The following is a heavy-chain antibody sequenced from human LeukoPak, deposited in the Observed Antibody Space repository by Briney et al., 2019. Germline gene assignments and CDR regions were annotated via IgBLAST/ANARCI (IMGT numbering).Heavy chain of an antibody. D-gene: IGHD3-16*01. Sequence: GESLKISCKGSGYSFTSYWIGWVRQMPGKGLEWMGIIYPGDSDTRYSPSFQGQVTISADKSISTAYLQWSSLKASDTAMYYCARRLAFGGVPNSWDYWGQGTPVTVSS. CDR1: GYSFTSYW. J-gene: IGHJ4*02. CDR3: ARRLAFGGVPNSWDY. CDR2: IYPGDSDT. V-gene: IGHV5-51*01.